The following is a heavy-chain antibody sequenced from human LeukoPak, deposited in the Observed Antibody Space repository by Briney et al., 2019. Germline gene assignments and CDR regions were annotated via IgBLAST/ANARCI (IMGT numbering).Heavy chain of an antibody. CDR2: IKQDGSEK. CDR3: ARDPAAPRFNWFDP. CDR1: GFTFSSYW. Sequence: PGGSLRLSCAASGFTFSSYWMSWVRQAPGKGLEWVANIKQDGSEKYYVDSVKGRFTISRDNAKNSLYLQMNSLRVEDTAVYYCARDPAAPRFNWFDPWGQGTLVTVSS. D-gene: IGHD6-13*01. V-gene: IGHV3-7*01. J-gene: IGHJ5*02.